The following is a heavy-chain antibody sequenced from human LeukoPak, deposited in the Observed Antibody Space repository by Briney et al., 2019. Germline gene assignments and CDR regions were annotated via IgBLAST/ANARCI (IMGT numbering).Heavy chain of an antibody. V-gene: IGHV3-23*01. CDR1: GFTFSNYA. J-gene: IGHJ6*03. CDR3: VKGRGPAKGDYYNYYYYMDV. Sequence: GGSLRLYCAASGFTFSNYAMTWVRQAPGKGLEWVSAVIGSGGTYYADSVKGRFIISRDNSKNTLYLQMSSLRADDTALYYCVKGRGPAKGDYYNYYYYMDVWGKGTTVTVSS. D-gene: IGHD2-21*02. CDR2: VIGSGGT.